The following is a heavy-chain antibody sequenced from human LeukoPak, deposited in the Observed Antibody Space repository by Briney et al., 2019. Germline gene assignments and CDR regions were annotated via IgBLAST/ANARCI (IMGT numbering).Heavy chain of an antibody. CDR2: IYYSGST. CDR1: GGSISSSSYY. CDR3: ARSSPREYAFDI. J-gene: IGHJ3*02. Sequence: SETLSLTCTVSGGSISSSSYYWGWLRQPPGKGLEWIGSIYYSGSTYYNPSLKSRVTISVDTSKNQFSLKLSSVTAADTAVYYCARSSPREYAFDIWGQGAMVTVSS. V-gene: IGHV4-39*07.